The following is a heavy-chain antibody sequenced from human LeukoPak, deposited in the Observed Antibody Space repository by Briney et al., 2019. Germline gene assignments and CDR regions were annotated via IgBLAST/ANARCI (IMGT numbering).Heavy chain of an antibody. J-gene: IGHJ4*02. CDR3: AKGSSGLTYYFDY. V-gene: IGHV3-30*02. Sequence: GGSLRLSCAVSGFTFGTYGMHWVRQAPGKGLEWVAFIRYDGSNEYADSVKGRFTISRDNSKNTLYLQMNTLRSEDTAVYYCAKGSSGLTYYFDYWGQGTLVTVSS. CDR1: GFTFGTYG. CDR2: IRYDGSNE. D-gene: IGHD6-19*01.